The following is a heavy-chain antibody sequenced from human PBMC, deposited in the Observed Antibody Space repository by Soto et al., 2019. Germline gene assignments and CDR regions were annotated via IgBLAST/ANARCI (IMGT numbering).Heavy chain of an antibody. V-gene: IGHV1-18*01. CDR1: GYTFANYG. J-gene: IGHJ4*02. CDR3: XXXXXXXEY. Sequence: QVQLVQSGAEVKKPGASVKVSCKASGYTFANYGISWVRQAPGQGLEWMGWISDHNTVTNYAQKFQDRVTMTTDTXTSXXXXXXXXXXXXXXXXXXXXXXXXXXEYXGQGTLVTVSS. CDR2: ISDHNTVT.